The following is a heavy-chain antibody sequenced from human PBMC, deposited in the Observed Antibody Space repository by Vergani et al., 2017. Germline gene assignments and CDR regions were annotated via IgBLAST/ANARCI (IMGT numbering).Heavy chain of an antibody. Sequence: VQLQESGPGLVKPSETLSLTCIVSGGSISPYYWSWVRQTSGKGLEWVSAISGHGDRTYYADSVKGRFTISRDNSKNTVYLQMNSLKAEDRATYYCAREERSNTSPFVGDWGQGTLVTV. CDR2: ISGHGDRT. V-gene: IGHV3-23*01. CDR1: GGSISPYY. D-gene: IGHD2/OR15-2a*01. J-gene: IGHJ4*02. CDR3: AREERSNTSPFVGD.